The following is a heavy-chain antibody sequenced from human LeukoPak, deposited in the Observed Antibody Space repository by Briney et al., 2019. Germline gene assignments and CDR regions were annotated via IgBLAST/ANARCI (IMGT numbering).Heavy chain of an antibody. CDR3: ASASIAARPYPNYYYYYMDV. CDR2: IIPIFGTA. Sequence: ASXKVSCKASGGTFSSYAISWVRQAPGQGLEWMGGIIPIFGTANYAQKFQGRGRITADESTSTAYMELSSLRSEDTAVYYCASASIAARPYPNYYYYYMDVWGKGTTVTVSS. J-gene: IGHJ6*03. D-gene: IGHD6-6*01. CDR1: GGTFSSYA. V-gene: IGHV1-69*13.